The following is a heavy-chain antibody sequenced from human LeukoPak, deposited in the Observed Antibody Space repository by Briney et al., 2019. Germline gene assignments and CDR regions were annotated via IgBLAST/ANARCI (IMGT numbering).Heavy chain of an antibody. D-gene: IGHD6-13*01. CDR2: IDYSGGDT. V-gene: IGHV3-23*01. Sequence: GGSLRLSCTASGFTLSSYEMSWIRQAPGKGLEWVSSIDYSGGDTHYADSVKGRFTISRDNSKNTLYLQLSSLRGDDTAVYYCAKEHGGSSWYEDAFDIWGQGTMVTVSS. CDR1: GFTLSSYE. CDR3: AKEHGGSSWYEDAFDI. J-gene: IGHJ3*02.